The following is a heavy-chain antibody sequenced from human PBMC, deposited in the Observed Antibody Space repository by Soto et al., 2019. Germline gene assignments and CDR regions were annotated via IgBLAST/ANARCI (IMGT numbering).Heavy chain of an antibody. J-gene: IGHJ6*02. CDR3: ASPRGRLRRTGIAAAGGV. CDR2: INHSGST. Sequence: SETLSLTCAVYGGSFSGYYWSWIRQPPGKGLEWIGEINHSGSTNYNLSLKSRVTISVDTSKNQFSLKLSSVTAADTAVYYCASPRGRLRRTGIAAAGGVWGQGTTVTVSS. CDR1: GGSFSGYY. D-gene: IGHD6-13*01. V-gene: IGHV4-34*01.